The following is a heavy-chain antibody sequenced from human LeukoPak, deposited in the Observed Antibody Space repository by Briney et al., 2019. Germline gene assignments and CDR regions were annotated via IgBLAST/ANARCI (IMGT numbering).Heavy chain of an antibody. CDR1: GGTFSSYA. V-gene: IGHV1-8*02. D-gene: IGHD3-9*01. CDR2: MNPNSGNT. CDR3: ARGTYDILTGYNNWFDP. Sequence: ASVKVSCKASGGTFSSYAISWVRQATGQGLEWMGWMNPNSGNTGYAQKFQGRVTMTRNTSISTAYMELSSLRSEDTAVYYCARGTYDILTGYNNWFDPWGQGTLVTVSS. J-gene: IGHJ5*02.